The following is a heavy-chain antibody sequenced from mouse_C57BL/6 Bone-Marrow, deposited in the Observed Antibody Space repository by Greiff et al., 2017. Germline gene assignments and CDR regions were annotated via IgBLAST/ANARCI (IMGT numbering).Heavy chain of an antibody. CDR1: GYTFTSYW. CDR3: ASYYCGSNFDY. CDR2: IHPYSGGT. J-gene: IGHJ2*01. D-gene: IGHD1-1*01. Sequence: QVQLQQSGPELVKPGASVKLSCKASGYTFTSYWMHWVKQRPGQGLEWIGLIHPYSGGTNYNEKFKSKATLTVDKSSSTAYMQLSSLTSEDSAVDYCASYYCGSNFDYWGQGTTLTVSS. V-gene: IGHV1-64*01.